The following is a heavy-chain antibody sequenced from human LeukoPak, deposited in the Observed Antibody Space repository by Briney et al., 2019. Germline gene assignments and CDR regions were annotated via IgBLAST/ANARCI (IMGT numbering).Heavy chain of an antibody. CDR2: ISSRSSYL. V-gene: IGHV3-21*01. J-gene: IGHJ6*02. CDR1: GFIFSSYN. CDR3: AREDYGMDV. Sequence: GGSLRLSCVASGFIFSSYNRNWVRQAPGKGLEFVSSISSRSSYLYYADSVQVRFTISRDNTKNSLYLQMNSLRAEDTAVYYCAREDYGMDVWGQGTTVIVSS.